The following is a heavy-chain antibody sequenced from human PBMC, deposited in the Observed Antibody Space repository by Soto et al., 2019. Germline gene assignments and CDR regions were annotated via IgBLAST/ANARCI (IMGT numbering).Heavy chain of an antibody. J-gene: IGHJ6*03. CDR3: AKDRRLSSPPMDV. D-gene: IGHD3-16*02. CDR2: ISASGATT. Sequence: GGSLRLSCAASGFTFSTSAMSWVRQAPGKGLEWVSSISASGATTNYADSVKGRFTISTDNSKNTLYLQMNSLRAEDTDVYFCAKDRRLSSPPMDVWGKGTTVTVSS. V-gene: IGHV3-23*01. CDR1: GFTFSTSA.